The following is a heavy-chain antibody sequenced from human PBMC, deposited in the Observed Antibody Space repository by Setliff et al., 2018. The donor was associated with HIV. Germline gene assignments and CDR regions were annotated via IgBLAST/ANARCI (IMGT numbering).Heavy chain of an antibody. CDR3: ARGGDDAGPGTWTFDY. D-gene: IGHD3-10*01. V-gene: IGHV1-2*02. CDR2: INGNTGAT. Sequence: ASVKVSCKASGYTFSDYYLHWVRQAPGQGLEWMGWINGNTGATNYAQKFQGRVTITRDTSMYTAYMELTRLRFDDTAVYSCARGGDDAGPGTWTFDYWGQGALVTVSS. CDR1: GYTFSDYY. J-gene: IGHJ4*02.